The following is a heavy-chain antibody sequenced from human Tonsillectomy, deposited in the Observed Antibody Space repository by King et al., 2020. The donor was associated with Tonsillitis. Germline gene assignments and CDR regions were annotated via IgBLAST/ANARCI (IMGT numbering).Heavy chain of an antibody. J-gene: IGHJ4*02. CDR3: AGVGMYSGTYAYDY. V-gene: IGHV3-72*01. CDR1: GFTFSNHF. D-gene: IGHD1-26*01. Sequence: QLVQSGGGLVQPGGSLRLSCAVSGFTFSNHFMDWVRQAPGKGLEWVGRRRNNLNSYTTEYAASVQGRFTISRDDSKNSLLLQMHSLRTEDMGVYYCAGVGMYSGTYAYDYWGQGTLVTVSS. CDR2: RRNNLNSYTT.